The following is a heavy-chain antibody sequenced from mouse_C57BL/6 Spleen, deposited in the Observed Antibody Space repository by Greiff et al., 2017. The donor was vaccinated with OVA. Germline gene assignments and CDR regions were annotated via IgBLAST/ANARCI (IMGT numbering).Heavy chain of an antibody. Sequence: QVQLQQSGAELVKPGASVKISCKASGYAFSSYWMNWVKQRPGKGLEWIGQIYPGDGDTNYNGKFKGKATLTADKSSSTAYMQLSSLTSEDSAVYFCARSGYYGSSYQFAYWGQGTLVTVSA. CDR3: ARSGYYGSSYQFAY. CDR1: GYAFSSYW. J-gene: IGHJ3*01. V-gene: IGHV1-80*01. CDR2: IYPGDGDT. D-gene: IGHD1-1*01.